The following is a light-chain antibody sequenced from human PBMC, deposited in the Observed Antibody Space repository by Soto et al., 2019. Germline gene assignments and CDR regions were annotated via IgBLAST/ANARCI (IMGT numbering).Light chain of an antibody. CDR3: YEYNAWPPGT. Sequence: TQSPASLSASSGEEITLSCRASQSIRNYLAWYQHKPGQAPRLLFYDASIRATGIPARFSAVGSRTEFALVISNRESEGAAVYCCYEYNAWPPGTFGQGTKVEIK. J-gene: IGKJ1*01. CDR1: QSIRNY. CDR2: DAS. V-gene: IGKV3D-15*03.